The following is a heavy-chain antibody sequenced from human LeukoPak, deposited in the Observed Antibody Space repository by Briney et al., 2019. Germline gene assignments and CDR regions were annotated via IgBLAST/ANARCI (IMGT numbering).Heavy chain of an antibody. CDR3: ARGCRVVRGAIDAFDI. CDR1: GGSISSSSYY. CDR2: IYTSGST. V-gene: IGHV4-61*02. D-gene: IGHD3-10*01. Sequence: PSETLSLTCTVSGGSISSSSYYWSWIRQPAGKGLEWIGRIYTSGSTNYNPSLKSRVTMSVDTSKNQFSLKLSSVTAADTAVYYCARGCRVVRGAIDAFDIWGQGTMVTVSS. J-gene: IGHJ3*02.